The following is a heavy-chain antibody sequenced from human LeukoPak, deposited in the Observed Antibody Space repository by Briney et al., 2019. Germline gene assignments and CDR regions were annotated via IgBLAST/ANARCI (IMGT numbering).Heavy chain of an antibody. CDR3: ARAGSYYGSGSSNCDY. D-gene: IGHD3-10*01. CDR1: GYTFTGYY. Sequence: ASVKVSCKASGYTFTGYYMHWVRQAPGQGLEWMGWINPNSGGTNYAQTFQGRVTMTRDTSISTAYMGLSRLRSDDTAVYYCARAGSYYGSGSSNCDYWGQGTLVTVSS. J-gene: IGHJ4*02. CDR2: INPNSGGT. V-gene: IGHV1-2*02.